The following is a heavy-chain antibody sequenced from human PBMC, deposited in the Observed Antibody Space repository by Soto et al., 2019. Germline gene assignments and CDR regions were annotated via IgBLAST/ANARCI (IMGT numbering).Heavy chain of an antibody. CDR1: GGLFSSFA. J-gene: IGHJ4*02. CDR3: ARGGGPYVWFNEF. CDR2: IIPVFGTT. V-gene: IGHV1-69*01. Sequence: QEQLVQSGAEVKKPGSSVKVSCKDSGGLFSSFAISWVRQAPGQGLEWMGGIIPVFGTTNYAQKSQGRATITADESTNTAYMALSSLTSDDTAMYYCARGGGPYVWFNEFWGQGTQVTVSS. D-gene: IGHD3-16*01.